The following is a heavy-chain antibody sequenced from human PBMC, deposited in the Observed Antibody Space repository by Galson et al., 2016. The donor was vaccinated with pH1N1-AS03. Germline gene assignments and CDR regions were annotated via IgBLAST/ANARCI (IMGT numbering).Heavy chain of an antibody. Sequence: LSLTCSVSGVSITSYYWSWIRLPAGKGLEWVGRIYASGNTNYNPSLKSRVTMSVDTSKNQFSLTLNSVTAADTAVYFCARDFGSGHYMNYYNYGMDIWGQGTTVTVSS. CDR2: IYASGNT. CDR1: GVSITSYY. V-gene: IGHV4-4*07. CDR3: ARDFGSGHYMNYYNYGMDI. D-gene: IGHD3-10*01. J-gene: IGHJ6*02.